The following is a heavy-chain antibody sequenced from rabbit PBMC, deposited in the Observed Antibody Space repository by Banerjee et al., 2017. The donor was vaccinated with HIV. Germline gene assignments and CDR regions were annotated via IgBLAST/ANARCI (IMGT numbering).Heavy chain of an antibody. CDR2: IYNGDGST. D-gene: IGHD4-1*01. CDR1: GFSFSSSYW. Sequence: QEQLEESGGGLVKPGASLTLTCTASGFSFSSSYWICWVRQAPGKGLEWIACIYNGDGSTYYASWVNGRFTISKTSSTTVTLQMTSLTAADTATYFCARGGESGGDLKLWGPGTLVTVS. CDR3: ARGGESGGDLKL. J-gene: IGHJ4*01. V-gene: IGHV1S45*01.